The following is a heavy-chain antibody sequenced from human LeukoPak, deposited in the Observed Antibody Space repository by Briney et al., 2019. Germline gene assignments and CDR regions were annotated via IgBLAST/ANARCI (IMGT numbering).Heavy chain of an antibody. Sequence: ASVKVSCKASGYTFSNFFIHWVRQAPGQGLEWGGIITPSGVTTVNTQRFEGRVSMTREMSTSTVHMELSSLRSEDTAVYYCARGGRDDYNPFNYWGQGTLVTVSS. CDR1: GYTFSNFF. D-gene: IGHD5-24*01. J-gene: IGHJ4*02. V-gene: IGHV1-46*01. CDR2: ITPSGVTT. CDR3: ARGGRDDYNPFNY.